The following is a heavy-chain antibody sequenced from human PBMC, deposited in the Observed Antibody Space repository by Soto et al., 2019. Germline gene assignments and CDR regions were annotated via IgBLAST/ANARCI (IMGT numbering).Heavy chain of an antibody. D-gene: IGHD1-26*01. Sequence: GGSLRLSCTASGFTFNNKWMHWVRQAPGKGLVWLSRIDGAAATTNYADSVKGRFTISRDNAKNIVFLHVNGLTDEDTAVYYCARGGAMGVDYRGQGTLVTVSS. CDR2: IDGAAATT. J-gene: IGHJ4*02. CDR1: GFTFNNKW. CDR3: ARGGAMGVDY. V-gene: IGHV3-74*01.